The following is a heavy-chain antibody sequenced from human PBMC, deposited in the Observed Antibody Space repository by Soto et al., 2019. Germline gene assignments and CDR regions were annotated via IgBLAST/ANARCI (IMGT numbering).Heavy chain of an antibody. D-gene: IGHD2-2*01. Sequence: SETLSLTCTVSGGSISSGGYYWSWIRQHPGKGLEWIGYIYYSGSTYYNPSLKSRVTISVDTSKNQFSLKLSSVTAADTAVYYCARGGGYCSSTSCPDLDYWGQGTLVTVSS. CDR1: GGSISSGGYY. J-gene: IGHJ4*02. V-gene: IGHV4-31*03. CDR3: ARGGGYCSSTSCPDLDY. CDR2: IYYSGST.